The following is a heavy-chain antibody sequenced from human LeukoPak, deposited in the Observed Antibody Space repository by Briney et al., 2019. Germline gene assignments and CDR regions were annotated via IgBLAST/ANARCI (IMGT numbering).Heavy chain of an antibody. J-gene: IGHJ3*02. CDR1: GGSISSYY. V-gene: IGHV4-59*01. CDR3: ARDRTPKYGNDAFEI. CDR2: IYYSGST. D-gene: IGHD2-2*01. Sequence: ESSETLSLTCTVSGGSISSYYWSWIRQPPGKGLEWIGYIYYSGSTNYNPSLKSRVTISVDTSKNQFSLKLSSVTAADTAVYYCARDRTPKYGNDAFEIWGQGTMVTVSS.